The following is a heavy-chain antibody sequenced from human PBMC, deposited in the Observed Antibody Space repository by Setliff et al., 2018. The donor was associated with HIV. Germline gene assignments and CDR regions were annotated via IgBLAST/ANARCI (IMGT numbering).Heavy chain of an antibody. J-gene: IGHJ4*02. Sequence: PGGSLRLSCAASGFTLSTYAMSWVRQAPGKGLEWVSAIGGSGGNTYYAGSVKGHFTVSRDNSKNTLYLQMNSLRAEDTAVYYCARAPGRETPNDYFGYLGQGTLVTVSS. CDR1: GFTLSTYA. CDR3: ARAPGRETPNDYFGY. V-gene: IGHV3-23*01. CDR2: IGGSGGNT. D-gene: IGHD1-26*01.